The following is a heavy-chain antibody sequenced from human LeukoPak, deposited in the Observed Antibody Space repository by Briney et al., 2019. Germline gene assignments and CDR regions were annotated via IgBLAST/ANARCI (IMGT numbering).Heavy chain of an antibody. CDR2: ISGSGGST. D-gene: IGHD5-18*01. V-gene: IGHV3-23*01. Sequence: PGGFLRLSCAASGFTFSSYAMSWVRQAPGKGLEWGSAISGSGGSTYYADSVKGRITTARDNSKNTLYLQMNSLRAEDTAVYYCAKDVDTAMVTFDYWGQGTLVTVSS. CDR3: AKDVDTAMVTFDY. CDR1: GFTFSSYA. J-gene: IGHJ4*02.